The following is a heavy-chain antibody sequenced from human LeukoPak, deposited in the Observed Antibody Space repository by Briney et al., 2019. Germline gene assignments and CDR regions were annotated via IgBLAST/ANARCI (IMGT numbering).Heavy chain of an antibody. CDR2: ISGSGTSV. CDR1: GFTFSSYA. CDR3: AKIPSVIYYMDV. D-gene: IGHD5/OR15-5a*01. V-gene: IGHV3-23*01. J-gene: IGHJ6*03. Sequence: GGSLRLSCAASGFTFSSYAMSWVRQAPGKGLQWVSSISGSGTSVNYADSVKGRFSISRDNSKNTLYLQMTNLRAEDTAVYYCAKIPSVIYYMDVWGKGTTVTVSS.